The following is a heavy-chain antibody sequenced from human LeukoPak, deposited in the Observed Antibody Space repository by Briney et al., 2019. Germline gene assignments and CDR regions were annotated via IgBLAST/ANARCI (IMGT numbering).Heavy chain of an antibody. V-gene: IGHV1-46*01. J-gene: IGHJ4*02. D-gene: IGHD4/OR15-4a*01. CDR3: ARDLDYGEKSEDY. CDR2: INLSGGST. CDR1: GFTFINYY. Sequence: GASVKVSCKASGFTFINYYMHWVRQAPGQGLEWLGIINLSGGSTHYPQKFQDRVAMTRDTSTSTAYMELSSLRPEDTAVYYCARDLDYGEKSEDYWGQGTLVTVSS.